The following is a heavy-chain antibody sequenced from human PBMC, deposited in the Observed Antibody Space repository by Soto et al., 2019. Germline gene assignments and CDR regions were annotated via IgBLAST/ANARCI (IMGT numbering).Heavy chain of an antibody. CDR1: GYTFTSYY. Sequence: ASVKVSCKASGYTFTSYYMHWVRQAPGQGLEWMGIVNPSGGSTSYAQKFQGRVTMTRDTSTSTVYMELSSLRSEDTAVYYCARDLGGYSGYDPGVGWFDPWGQGTLVTVSS. D-gene: IGHD5-12*01. CDR2: VNPSGGST. V-gene: IGHV1-46*01. CDR3: ARDLGGYSGYDPGVGWFDP. J-gene: IGHJ5*02.